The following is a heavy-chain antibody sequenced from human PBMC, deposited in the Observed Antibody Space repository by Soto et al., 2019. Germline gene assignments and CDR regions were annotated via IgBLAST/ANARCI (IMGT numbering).Heavy chain of an antibody. CDR1: GYTFTSYG. Sequence: ASVKVSCKASGYTFTSYGTSWVRQAPGQGLEWMGWISTYNDNTNYAQKLQGRVTMTTDTSTSTAYMELRSLRSDDTAVYYCARSYSTIAWFDPWGQGTLVTVSS. D-gene: IGHD2-2*01. CDR2: ISTYNDNT. V-gene: IGHV1-18*04. CDR3: ARSYSTIAWFDP. J-gene: IGHJ5*02.